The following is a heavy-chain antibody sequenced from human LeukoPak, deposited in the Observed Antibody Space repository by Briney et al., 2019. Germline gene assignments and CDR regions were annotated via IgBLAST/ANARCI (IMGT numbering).Heavy chain of an antibody. CDR2: IYYSGST. J-gene: IGHJ4*02. V-gene: IGHV4-39*07. CDR3: ARNYDFWSGYYSFDY. Sequence: SETLSLTCTVSGGSISSSSYYWGWIRQPQGKGLEWIGSIYYSGSTNYNPSLKSRVTISVDTSKNQFSLRLSSVTAADTAVYYCARNYDFWSGYYSFDYWGQGTLVTVSS. D-gene: IGHD3-3*01. CDR1: GGSISSSSYY.